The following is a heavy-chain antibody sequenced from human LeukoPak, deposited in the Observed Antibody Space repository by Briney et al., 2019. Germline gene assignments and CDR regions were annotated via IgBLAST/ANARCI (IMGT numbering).Heavy chain of an antibody. D-gene: IGHD2-15*01. J-gene: IGHJ4*02. CDR2: IWCDGSNK. Sequence: PGGSLRLSCAASGFTFSSYGMHWVRQAPGKGLEWVAVIWCDGSNKYYADSVKGRFTISRDNSKNTLYLQMNSLRAEDTAVYYCARDLGYCSGGSCYYFDYRGQGTLVTVSS. CDR3: ARDLGYCSGGSCYYFDY. V-gene: IGHV3-33*01. CDR1: GFTFSSYG.